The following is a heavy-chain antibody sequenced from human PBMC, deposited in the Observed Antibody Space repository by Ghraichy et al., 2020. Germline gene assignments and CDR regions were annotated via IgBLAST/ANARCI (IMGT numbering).Heavy chain of an antibody. J-gene: IGHJ3*02. D-gene: IGHD3-16*02. CDR3: ARAAHSGSYRYTAFDI. CDR2: IKQDGSEK. CDR1: GFTFSSYW. Sequence: GGSLRLSCAASGFTFSSYWMSWVRQAPGKGLEWVANIKQDGSEKYYVDSVKGRFTISRDNAKNSLYLQMNSLRAEDTAVYYCARAAHSGSYRYTAFDIWGQGTMVTVSS. V-gene: IGHV3-7*03.